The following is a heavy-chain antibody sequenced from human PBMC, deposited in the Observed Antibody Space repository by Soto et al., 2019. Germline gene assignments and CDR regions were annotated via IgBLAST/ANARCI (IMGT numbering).Heavy chain of an antibody. CDR1: GFSLSNAGLG. D-gene: IGHD6-13*01. J-gene: IGHJ5*02. CDR3: ASTYSTSWYWFDP. Sequence: QVTVKESGPVLVKPTETLTLTCTVSGFSLSNAGLGVSWIRQPPGKALEWLAHIFSNDEKSYSTSLTSRLTISKDTSKSQVVLIMTNVDPVDTATYYCASTYSTSWYWFDPWGQGTLVTVSS. V-gene: IGHV2-26*04. CDR2: IFSNDEK.